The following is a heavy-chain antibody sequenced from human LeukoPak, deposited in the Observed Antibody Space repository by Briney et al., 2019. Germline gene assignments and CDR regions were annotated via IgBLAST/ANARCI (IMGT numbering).Heavy chain of an antibody. V-gene: IGHV3-21*01. J-gene: IGHJ4*02. Sequence: GGSLRLSCAASGFTFSSYSMNWVRQAPGKGLEWVSSISSSSSYIYYADSVKGRFTISRDNAKNSLYLQMNSLRAEDTAVYYCAREYSGGWYYFDYWGQGTLVTVSS. CDR2: ISSSSSYI. D-gene: IGHD6-19*01. CDR3: AREYSGGWYYFDY. CDR1: GFTFSSYS.